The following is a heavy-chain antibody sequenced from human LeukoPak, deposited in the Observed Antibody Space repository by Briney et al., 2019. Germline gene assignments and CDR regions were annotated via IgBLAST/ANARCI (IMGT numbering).Heavy chain of an antibody. Sequence: ASVKVSCKASGYTFTGYYIYWVRHAPGQGLEWVGWINPNNGGTIYAQTFQGRVTMTRDTSFSTAYMELSSLRSDDTAVYDCARGEVVEEYYFDYWGQGTLVSVSS. CDR3: ARGEVVEEYYFDY. D-gene: IGHD2-15*01. J-gene: IGHJ4*02. V-gene: IGHV1-2*02. CDR2: INPNNGGT. CDR1: GYTFTGYY.